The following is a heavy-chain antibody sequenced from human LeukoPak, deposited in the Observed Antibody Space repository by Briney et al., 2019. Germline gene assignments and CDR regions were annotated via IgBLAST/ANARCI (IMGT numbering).Heavy chain of an antibody. D-gene: IGHD3-10*01. V-gene: IGHV4-30-2*01. Sequence: PSQTLSLTCAVSGGSISSGGYSWSWIRQPPGKGLEWIGYIYHSGSTYYNPSLKSRVTISVDRSKNQFSLKLSSVTAADTAVYYCARARLDYYGSGATFDYWGLGTLVTVSS. J-gene: IGHJ4*02. CDR2: IYHSGST. CDR3: ARARLDYYGSGATFDY. CDR1: GGSISSGGYS.